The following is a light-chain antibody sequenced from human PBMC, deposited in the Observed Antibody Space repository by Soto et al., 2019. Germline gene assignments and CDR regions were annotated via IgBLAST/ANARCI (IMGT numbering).Light chain of an antibody. V-gene: IGKV3-15*01. Sequence: VFPQSPGIPSLSPRERATFSCRASQSVSSSYLAWYQQKPGQAPRLLIYGASTRATGIPARFSGSGSGTEFTLTISSLQSEDFAVYYCQQYKNWPRTFGQGTKVDI. CDR1: QSVSSSY. CDR2: GAS. CDR3: QQYKNWPRT. J-gene: IGKJ1*01.